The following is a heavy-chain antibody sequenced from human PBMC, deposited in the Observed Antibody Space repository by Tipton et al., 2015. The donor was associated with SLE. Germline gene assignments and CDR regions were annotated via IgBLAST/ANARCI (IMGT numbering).Heavy chain of an antibody. CDR1: RFTFSNYG. J-gene: IGHJ3*02. CDR2: ISGSDGST. Sequence: SLRLSCAASRFTFSNYGMRWVRQSPEKGLEWVSSISGSDGSTYYADSVKGRFTISRDNSKNTLYLQMNSLRAEDTAVYYCARRNSESGAFDMWGQGTLVTVSS. D-gene: IGHD3-10*01. CDR3: ARRNSESGAFDM. V-gene: IGHV3-23*01.